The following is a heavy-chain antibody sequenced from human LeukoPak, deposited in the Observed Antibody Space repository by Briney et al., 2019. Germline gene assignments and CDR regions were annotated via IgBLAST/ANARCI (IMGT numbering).Heavy chain of an antibody. Sequence: SETLSLTCAVSGVSISSYYWSWIRQHPGKGLEWIGYLSDVGTNDYNPSLKGRVTISRDTSKNQFSLRLSSVTAADTAVYYCARGRYYYDSSGYYAFHYWGQGTLVTVSS. CDR3: ARGRYYYDSSGYYAFHY. CDR2: LSDVGTN. J-gene: IGHJ4*02. D-gene: IGHD3-22*01. CDR1: GVSISSYY. V-gene: IGHV4-59*12.